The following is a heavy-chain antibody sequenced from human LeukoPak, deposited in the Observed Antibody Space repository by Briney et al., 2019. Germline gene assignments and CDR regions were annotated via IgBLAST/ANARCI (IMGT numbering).Heavy chain of an antibody. V-gene: IGHV3-66*02. CDR2: IYGDGST. Sequence: GGSLRLSCAASGFTVGNNYMSWVRQAPGRGLEWVSLIYGDGSTHYADSVKGRFTISRDNSKNTVYLQMNSLRVEDTAVYYCARDRAGTQAWVEFDPWGQGTLVTVSS. CDR3: ARDRAGTQAWVEFDP. CDR1: GFTVGNNY. J-gene: IGHJ5*02. D-gene: IGHD3-10*01.